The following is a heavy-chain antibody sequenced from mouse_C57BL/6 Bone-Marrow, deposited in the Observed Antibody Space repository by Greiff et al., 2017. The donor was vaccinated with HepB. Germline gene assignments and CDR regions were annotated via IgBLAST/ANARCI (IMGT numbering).Heavy chain of an antibody. CDR2: ISYDGSN. CDR3: AREDY. CDR1: GYSITSGYS. Sequence: EVQLQESGPGLVKPSQSLSLTCSVTGYSITSGYSWNWIRQFPGNKLEWMGYISYDGSNNYNPSLKNRISITRDTSKNQFFLKLNSVTTEDTATYYCAREDYWGQGTTLTVSS. V-gene: IGHV3-6*01. J-gene: IGHJ2*01.